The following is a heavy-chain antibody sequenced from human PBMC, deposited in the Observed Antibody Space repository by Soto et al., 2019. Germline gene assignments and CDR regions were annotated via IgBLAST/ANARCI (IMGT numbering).Heavy chain of an antibody. CDR1: GGSVSSGSYY. D-gene: IGHD6-13*01. V-gene: IGHV4-61*01. Sequence: KTWETLSLTCTVSGGSVSSGSYYWSWIRQPPGKGLEWIGYIYYSGSTNYNPSLKSRVTISVDTSKNQFSLKLSSVTAADTAVYYCARTSYSSSRGNWFDPWGQGTLVTVSS. CDR3: ARTSYSSSRGNWFDP. CDR2: IYYSGST. J-gene: IGHJ5*02.